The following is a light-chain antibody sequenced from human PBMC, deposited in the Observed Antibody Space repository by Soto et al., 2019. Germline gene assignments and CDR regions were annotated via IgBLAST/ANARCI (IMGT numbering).Light chain of an antibody. J-gene: IGLJ1*01. CDR2: DVT. CDR3: CSYAGTYKV. Sequence: QSALTQPRSVSGSPGQSVTISCTGTSSDVGAYNHVSWYQQHPGKAPKLMIYDVTKRPSGVPDRFSGSKSGNTASLTISGLQTEDEADYYCCSYAGTYKVFGTGTKVTVL. CDR1: SSDVGAYNH. V-gene: IGLV2-11*01.